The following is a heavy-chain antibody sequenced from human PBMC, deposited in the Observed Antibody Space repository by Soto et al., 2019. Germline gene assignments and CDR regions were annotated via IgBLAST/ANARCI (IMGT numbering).Heavy chain of an antibody. CDR3: ARGRFNYDFWSGTGLGYYYYGMDV. CDR1: GGSFSGYY. V-gene: IGHV4-34*01. D-gene: IGHD3-3*01. Sequence: SETLSLTCAVYGGSFSGYYWSWIRQPPGKGLEWIGEINHSGSTNYNPSLKSRVTLSVDTSKNQFSLKLSSVTAADTAVYYCARGRFNYDFWSGTGLGYYYYGMDVWGQGTTVTVSS. J-gene: IGHJ6*02. CDR2: INHSGST.